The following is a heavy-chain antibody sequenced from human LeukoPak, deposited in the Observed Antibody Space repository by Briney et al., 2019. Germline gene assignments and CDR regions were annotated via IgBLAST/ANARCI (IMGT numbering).Heavy chain of an antibody. CDR3: TRGAFAFDP. J-gene: IGHJ5*02. Sequence: PGGSLRLSCAASGFTFSNYDMHWVRQAAGKGLEWVSGIGTAADTYYAGSVKGRFTISRQNARNSLYLQMNGLRADDTAVYYCTRGAFAFDPWGQGALVTVSS. CDR1: GFTFSNYD. V-gene: IGHV3-13*01. CDR2: IGTAADT.